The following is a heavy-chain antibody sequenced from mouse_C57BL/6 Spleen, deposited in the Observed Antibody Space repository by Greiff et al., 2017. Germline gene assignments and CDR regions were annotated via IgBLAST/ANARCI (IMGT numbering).Heavy chain of an antibody. J-gene: IGHJ2*01. CDR1: GYSFTGYY. CDR3: ARSGDYGSSSYYFDY. D-gene: IGHD1-1*01. Sequence: EVQLQQSGPELVKPGASVKISCKASGYSFTGYYMNWVKQSPEKSLEWIGEINPSTGGTTYNQKFKAKATLTVDKSSSTAYMQLKSLTSEDSAVYYCARSGDYGSSSYYFDYWGQGTTLTVSS. CDR2: INPSTGGT. V-gene: IGHV1-42*01.